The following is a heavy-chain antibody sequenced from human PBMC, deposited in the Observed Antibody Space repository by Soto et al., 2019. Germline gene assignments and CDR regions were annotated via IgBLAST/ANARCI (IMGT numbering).Heavy chain of an antibody. D-gene: IGHD3-22*01. Sequence: QVQLVESGGGVVQPGRSLRLSCAASGFTFSSYGMHWVRQAPGKGLEWVAVIWYDGSNKYYADSVKGRFTISRDNSKNMLYLQMNSLRAEDTAVYYCARAHRYYYDRSGYYGYFDHWGQGTLVTVSP. V-gene: IGHV3-33*01. J-gene: IGHJ4*02. CDR3: ARAHRYYYDRSGYYGYFDH. CDR1: GFTFSSYG. CDR2: IWYDGSNK.